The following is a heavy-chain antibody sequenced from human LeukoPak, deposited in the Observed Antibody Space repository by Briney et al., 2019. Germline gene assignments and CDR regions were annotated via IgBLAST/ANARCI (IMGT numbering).Heavy chain of an antibody. CDR2: TIRVSGTT. V-gene: IGHV1-69*13. J-gene: IGHJ4*02. D-gene: IGHD4-23*01. Sequence: GASVKVSCKVSGGTFNNFALSWVRQAPGQGLEWVGGTIRVSGTTKYAQNLQGRVKVTADGSTSTAYMELSSLRSQDTAVFYCARGWLAETTVVTPYNYWGQGTLVTVSS. CDR1: GGTFNNFA. CDR3: ARGWLAETTVVTPYNY.